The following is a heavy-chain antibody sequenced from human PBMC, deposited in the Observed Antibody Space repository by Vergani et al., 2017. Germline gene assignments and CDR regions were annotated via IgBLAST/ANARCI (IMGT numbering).Heavy chain of an antibody. CDR1: GGTFSTYA. Sequence: QVQLVQSGAEVKKPGSSVKVSCKASGGTFSTYAISWVRQAPGQGLEWMGRLIPIFGTTNYAQNFQGRVTITADESTSTAYMELRSLRSEDTAVYYCARDRRYCSGGSCYLAYWGQGTLITVSS. CDR2: LIPIFGTT. D-gene: IGHD2-15*01. J-gene: IGHJ4*02. CDR3: ARDRRYCSGGSCYLAY. V-gene: IGHV1-69*13.